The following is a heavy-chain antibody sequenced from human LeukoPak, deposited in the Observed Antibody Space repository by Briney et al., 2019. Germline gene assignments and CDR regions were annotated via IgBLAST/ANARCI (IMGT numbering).Heavy chain of an antibody. V-gene: IGHV3-53*01. D-gene: IGHD6-13*01. CDR1: GFTVSSNY. CDR3: ARGEAHSSSWYWGSYYMDV. CDR2: IYSGGST. Sequence: PGGSLRLSCAASGFTVSSNYMSWVRQAPGKGLEWVSVIYSGGSTYYSDSVKGRFTISRDNSKNTLYLQMNSLRAEDTAGYYCARGEAHSSSWYWGSYYMDVWGKGTTVTVSS. J-gene: IGHJ6*03.